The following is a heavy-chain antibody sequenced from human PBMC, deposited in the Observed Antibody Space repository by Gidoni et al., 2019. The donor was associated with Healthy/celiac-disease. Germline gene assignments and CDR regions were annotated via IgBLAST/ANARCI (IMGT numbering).Heavy chain of an antibody. D-gene: IGHD2-21*02. CDR3: AKAGRCGGDCYPEYFQH. Sequence: QVQLVESGGGVVQPGSSLRLSCAASGFTFSSSGTHWVRQAPGKGLEWVAVISYDGSNKYYADSVKGRFTISRDNSKNTLYLQMNSLRAEDTAVYYCAKAGRCGGDCYPEYFQHWGQGTLVTVSS. V-gene: IGHV3-30*18. CDR2: ISYDGSNK. CDR1: GFTFSSSG. J-gene: IGHJ1*01.